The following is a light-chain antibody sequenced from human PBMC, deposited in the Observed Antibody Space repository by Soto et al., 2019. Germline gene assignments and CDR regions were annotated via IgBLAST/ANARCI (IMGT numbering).Light chain of an antibody. CDR1: NIGSKS. J-gene: IGLJ2*01. V-gene: IGLV3-21*02. CDR3: QVWDSSSDLVV. Sequence: SYELTQPPSVSVAPGQTARITCGGNNIGSKSVHWYQQKPGQAPVLVVYDDSDRPSGIPARFSGSNYGNTATLTISRVEAGDEADYYCQVWDSSSDLVVFGGGTKVTVL. CDR2: DDS.